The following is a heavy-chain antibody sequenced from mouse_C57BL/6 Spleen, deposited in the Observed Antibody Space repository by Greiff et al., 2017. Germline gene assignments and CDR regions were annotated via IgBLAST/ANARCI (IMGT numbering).Heavy chain of an antibody. CDR1: GFTFSSSG. J-gene: IGHJ4*01. D-gene: IGHD2-5*01. V-gene: IGHV5-6*01. Sequence: EVKLMESGGDLVKPGGSLKLSCAASGFTFSSSGMSWVRHTPDKRLEWVATISSGGSYTYYPDSVKGRFTISRDNAKNTLYLQMSSLKSEDTSMYYCARHDYYINYLHAMDYWGQGTSVTVSS. CDR2: ISSGGSYT. CDR3: ARHDYYINYLHAMDY.